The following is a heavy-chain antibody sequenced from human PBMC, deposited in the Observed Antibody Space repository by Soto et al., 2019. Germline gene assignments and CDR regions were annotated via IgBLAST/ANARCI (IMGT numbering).Heavy chain of an antibody. V-gene: IGHV3-15*01. Sequence: GGSMILSCSSSGFTFSNAWRSWVLQAPGKGLEWVGRIKSKTDGGTTDYAAPVKGRFTISRDDSKNTLYLQMNSLKTEDTAVYYCTTRLGGFLDGMDVWGQGTTVTVSS. CDR2: IKSKTDGGTT. CDR3: TTRLGGFLDGMDV. CDR1: GFTFSNAW. D-gene: IGHD3-16*01. J-gene: IGHJ6*02.